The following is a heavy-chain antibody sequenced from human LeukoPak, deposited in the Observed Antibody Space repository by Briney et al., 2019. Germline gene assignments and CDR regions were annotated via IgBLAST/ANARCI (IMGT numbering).Heavy chain of an antibody. J-gene: IGHJ5*02. Sequence: GGSLRLSCAASGFTFSSYAMSWVRQARGKGLECVSAISGSGGSTYYADSVKGRFTISRDNSKNTLYLQMNSLRAEDTAVYYCAKGGQQLVRFNWFDPWGQGTLVTVSS. CDR1: GFTFSSYA. CDR2: ISGSGGST. CDR3: AKGGQQLVRFNWFDP. V-gene: IGHV3-23*01. D-gene: IGHD6-13*01.